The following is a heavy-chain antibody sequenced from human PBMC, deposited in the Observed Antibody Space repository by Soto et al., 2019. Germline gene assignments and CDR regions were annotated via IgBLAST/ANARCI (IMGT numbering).Heavy chain of an antibody. CDR2: ISYDGSNK. V-gene: IGHV3-30-3*01. J-gene: IGHJ6*02. D-gene: IGHD2-8*01. CDR3: ARDDCTNGVCSSYYYYGMDV. Sequence: GGSLRLSCAASGFTFSSYAMHWVRQAPGKGLEWVAVISYDGSNKYYADSVKGRFTISRDNSKNTLYLQMNSLRAEDTAVYYCARDDCTNGVCSSYYYYGMDVWGQGTTVTVSS. CDR1: GFTFSSYA.